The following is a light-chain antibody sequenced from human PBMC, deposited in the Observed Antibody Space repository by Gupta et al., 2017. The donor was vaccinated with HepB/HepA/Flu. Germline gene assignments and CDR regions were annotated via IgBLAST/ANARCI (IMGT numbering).Light chain of an antibody. CDR3: QSEDSSGTYVV. V-gene: IGLV3-25*03. CDR1: SLPNKF. CDR2: KDT. Sequence: SYELPHPPSASVSPGQTARITCSGDSLPNKFVCWYQQKPGQAPVLVIYKDTQRPSGIPERFSGSSSGTTVTLTISGVQAEDEADYYCQSEDSSGTYVVFGGGTKLTVL. J-gene: IGLJ2*01.